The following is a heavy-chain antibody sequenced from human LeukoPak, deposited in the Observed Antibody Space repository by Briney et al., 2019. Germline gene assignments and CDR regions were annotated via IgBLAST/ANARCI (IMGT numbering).Heavy chain of an antibody. CDR3: ARESITIFGVVLDY. V-gene: IGHV3-48*01. CDR1: GFTFSSYS. J-gene: IGHJ4*02. Sequence: GGSLRLSCAASGFTFSSYSVNWVRQAPGKGLEWVSYISSSSSTIYYADSVKGRFTISRDNSKNTLYLQMNSLRAEDTAVYYCARESITIFGVVLDYWGQGTLVTVSS. D-gene: IGHD3-3*01. CDR2: ISSSSSTI.